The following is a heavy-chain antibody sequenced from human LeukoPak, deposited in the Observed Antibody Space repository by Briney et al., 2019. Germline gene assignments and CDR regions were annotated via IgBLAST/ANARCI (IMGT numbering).Heavy chain of an antibody. Sequence: ASVKVSCKASGYTFTGYYMHWVRQAPGQGLEWMGWINPNSGGTNYAQKFQGRVTMTRDTSISTAYMELSRLRSDDTAVYHCARDYYYDSSGYYYRWGQGTLVTVSS. V-gene: IGHV1-2*02. CDR3: ARDYYYDSSGYYYR. CDR2: INPNSGGT. D-gene: IGHD3-22*01. J-gene: IGHJ4*02. CDR1: GYTFTGYY.